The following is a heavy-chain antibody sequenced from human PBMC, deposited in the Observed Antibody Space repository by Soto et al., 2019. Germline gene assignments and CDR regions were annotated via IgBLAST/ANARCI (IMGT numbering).Heavy chain of an antibody. CDR1: GFTFSAYS. D-gene: IGHD2-2*01. J-gene: IGHJ4*02. V-gene: IGHV3-48*01. Sequence: EVQLVESGGGLVQPGGSLRLSCAASGFTFSAYSMNWVRQAPGKGLEWISYIRTSPTTIHYADSVKGRFTISRDNAKNSLYLQMNSLRAEDKAIYYCARDYHYAFDFWGQGTLVTVSS. CDR2: IRTSPTTI. CDR3: ARDYHYAFDF.